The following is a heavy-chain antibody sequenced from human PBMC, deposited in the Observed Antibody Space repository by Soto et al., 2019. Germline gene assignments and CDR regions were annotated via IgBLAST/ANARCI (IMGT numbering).Heavy chain of an antibody. CDR3: ARDSSGYASFDY. CDR2: TFYSGST. Sequence: QVQLQESGPGLVKPSQTLSLTCTVSGGSISSGNYYWSWSRQPPGKGLEWIGYTFYSGSTYYTASLKSRLTISVDTSKNQFSLKLSSVTAADTAVYYCARDSSGYASFDYWGQGTLVTVSS. CDR1: GGSISSGNYY. D-gene: IGHD3-22*01. V-gene: IGHV4-30-4*01. J-gene: IGHJ4*02.